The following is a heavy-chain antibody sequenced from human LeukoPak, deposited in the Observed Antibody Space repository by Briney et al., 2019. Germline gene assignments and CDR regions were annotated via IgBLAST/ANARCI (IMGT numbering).Heavy chain of an antibody. Sequence: GSLRLSCAASGFSFSSYAIHCVRQAPGKGLEWLAVIWYDGTNQYNADSVKGRFTISRDNSKNTLFLQMNSLRAEDTAVYYCARADHGWYTFDYWGQGTLVTVPS. V-gene: IGHV3-33*01. CDR1: GFSFSSYA. J-gene: IGHJ4*02. D-gene: IGHD6-19*01. CDR2: IWYDGTNQ. CDR3: ARADHGWYTFDY.